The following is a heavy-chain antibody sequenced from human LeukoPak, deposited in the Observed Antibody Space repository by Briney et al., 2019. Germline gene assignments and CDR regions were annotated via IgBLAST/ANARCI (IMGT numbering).Heavy chain of an antibody. J-gene: IGHJ3*02. CDR1: GGSISSYY. Sequence: PSETLSLTCTVSGGSISSYYWSWIRQPPGKGLEWIGYIYYSRSTNYNPSLKSRVTISVDTSKNQFSLKLSSVTAADTAVYYCARHESGYDAFDIWGQGTMVTVSS. CDR2: IYYSRST. CDR3: ARHESGYDAFDI. D-gene: IGHD3-22*01. V-gene: IGHV4-59*08.